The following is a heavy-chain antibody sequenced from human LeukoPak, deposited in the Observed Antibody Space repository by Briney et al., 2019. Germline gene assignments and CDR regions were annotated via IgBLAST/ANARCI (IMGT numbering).Heavy chain of an antibody. CDR1: GYTFTTYG. Sequence: GASVKVSCRASGYTFTTYGISWVRQAPGQGLEWMGWVSAYNVNTKYAQKFQGRVTVSTDTSTSTAYMELRSLRSDDTAIYYCARFYCSSPSCYAGGPPNGFDIWGQGTMVTVSS. V-gene: IGHV1-18*01. CDR3: ARFYCSSPSCYAGGPPNGFDI. CDR2: VSAYNVNT. J-gene: IGHJ3*02. D-gene: IGHD2-2*01.